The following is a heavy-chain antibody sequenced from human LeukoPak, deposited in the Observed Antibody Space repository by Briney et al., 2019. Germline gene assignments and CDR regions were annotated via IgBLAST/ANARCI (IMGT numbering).Heavy chain of an antibody. CDR2: INPKSGGT. J-gene: IGHJ4*02. CDR3: ARERPIVVVTAIPGDY. D-gene: IGHD2-21*02. CDR1: GYTFTGYY. Sequence: GASVKVSCKASGYTFTGYYMHWVRQAPGQGLEGMGWINPKSGGTNYATKIKGRVTMTTDTSTSTDYLEPRSLRSDDTAVYYSARERPIVVVTAIPGDYWGQGTLVTVSS. V-gene: IGHV1-2*02.